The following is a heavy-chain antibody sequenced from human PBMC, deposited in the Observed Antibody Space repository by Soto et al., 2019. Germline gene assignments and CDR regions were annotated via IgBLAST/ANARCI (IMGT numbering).Heavy chain of an antibody. J-gene: IGHJ4*02. V-gene: IGHV4-4*07. CDR2: IFSSGST. CDR3: AREGSYSAYNFAHGIQLWSFDF. D-gene: IGHD5-18*01. CDR1: GGSINTFY. Sequence: SETLSLTCTVSGGSINTFYWSWVRQPGGKGLEWIGRIFSSGSTGFNPSLESRVAMSVDTSKNHFSLNLSSVTAADMAVYYCAREGSYSAYNFAHGIQLWSFDFWGQGALVTVSS.